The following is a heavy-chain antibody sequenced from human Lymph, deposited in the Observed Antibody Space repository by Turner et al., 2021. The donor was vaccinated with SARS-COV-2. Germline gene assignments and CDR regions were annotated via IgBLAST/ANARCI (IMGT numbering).Heavy chain of an antibody. D-gene: IGHD3-10*01. CDR2: ISYDGSNK. CDR3: ARGDYYGSGSYPGKTFDC. CDR1: GFTFSSYA. V-gene: IGHV3-30-3*01. J-gene: IGHJ4*02. Sequence: QVQLVESGGGVVQPGRSLRLSCAASGFTFSSYAMYWVRQAPGKGLEWVAVISYDGSNKYYADSVKGRFTISRDNSKNTLYLQMNSLRAEDTAVYYCARGDYYGSGSYPGKTFDCWGQGTLVTFSS.